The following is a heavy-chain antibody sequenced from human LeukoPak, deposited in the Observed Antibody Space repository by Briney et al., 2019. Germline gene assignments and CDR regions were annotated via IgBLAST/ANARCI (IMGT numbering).Heavy chain of an antibody. CDR1: GFTFSSYG. D-gene: IGHD4/OR15-4a*01. Sequence: GGSLRLSCAASGFTFSSYGMHWVRQAPGKGLEWVAFIRYDGSNKYYADSVKGRFTISRDNSKNTLYLQMNSLRAEDTAVYYCAKDAKLTMVTPFDYWGQGTLVTVSS. CDR3: AKDAKLTMVTPFDY. J-gene: IGHJ4*02. V-gene: IGHV3-30*02. CDR2: IRYDGSNK.